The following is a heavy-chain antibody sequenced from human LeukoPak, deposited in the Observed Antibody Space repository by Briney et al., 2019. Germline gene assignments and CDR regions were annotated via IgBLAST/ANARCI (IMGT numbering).Heavy chain of an antibody. CDR3: AKGGASVTRYVDY. CDR1: GLTFSSYW. CDR2: INSDGSST. V-gene: IGHV3-74*01. J-gene: IGHJ4*02. Sequence: GGSLRLSCAASGLTFSSYWMHWVRQAPGKGLVWVSRINSDGSSTSYADSVKGRFTISRDNPQNTLYLQMNSLRPEDTAVYYCAKGGASVTRYVDYWGQGTLVTVSS. D-gene: IGHD4-17*01.